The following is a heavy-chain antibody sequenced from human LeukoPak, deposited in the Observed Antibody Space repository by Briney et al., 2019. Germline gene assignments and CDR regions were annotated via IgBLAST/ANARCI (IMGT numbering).Heavy chain of an antibody. CDR2: IYYRGST. J-gene: IGHJ4*02. V-gene: IGHV4-59*01. CDR3: AREGVVKGYFDY. D-gene: IGHD3-3*01. CDR1: GGSISPYF. Sequence: SDTLSLTCTVSGGSISPYFWSWIRQPPGKGREWIGYIYYRGSTNYNPSLKSRVTISLDTSKDQFSLKLSSVTAADTAVYYCAREGVVKGYFDYWGQGTLVTVSS.